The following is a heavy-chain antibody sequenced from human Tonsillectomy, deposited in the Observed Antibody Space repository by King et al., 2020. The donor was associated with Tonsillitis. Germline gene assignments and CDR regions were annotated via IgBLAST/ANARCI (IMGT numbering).Heavy chain of an antibody. D-gene: IGHD3-16*01. V-gene: IGHV3-73*01. Sequence: DVQLVESGGGLVQPGGSLKLSCAASGFTCSGSAMHWVRQASGKGLEWVGRIRSNANSYATASSASVKGRFTISRDDSKNTAYLLMNSLKTEDTAVYYCTSTEGGAFDYWGQGTLVTVSS. CDR3: TSTEGGAFDY. CDR1: GFTCSGSA. J-gene: IGHJ4*02. CDR2: IRSNANSYAT.